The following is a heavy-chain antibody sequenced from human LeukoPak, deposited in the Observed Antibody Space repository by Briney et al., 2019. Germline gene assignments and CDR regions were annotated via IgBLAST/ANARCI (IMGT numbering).Heavy chain of an antibody. D-gene: IGHD3-10*01. V-gene: IGHV4-59*08. Sequence: SETLSLTCTVSGGSISSYYWSWIRQPPGKGLEWIGYIYYSGSTNYNPSLKSRVTISVDTSKNQFSLKLSSVTAADTAVYYCARLRRGFGELLFDPWGQGTLVTVSS. CDR2: IYYSGST. J-gene: IGHJ5*02. CDR3: ARLRRGFGELLFDP. CDR1: GGSISSYY.